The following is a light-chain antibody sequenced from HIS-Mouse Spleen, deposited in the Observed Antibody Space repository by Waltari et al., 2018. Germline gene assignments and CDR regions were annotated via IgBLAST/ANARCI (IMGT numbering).Light chain of an antibody. CDR1: SSDGGCYHY. CDR3: SSYTSSSTLV. CDR2: DVS. Sequence: QAALTQPASVSGSPGQSITISCTGTSSDGGCYHYVSGYQQHPGKAPKLMIYDVSNRPAGVSNRFSGSKSGNTASLTISGLQAEDEADYYCSSYTSSSTLVFGGGTKLTVL. V-gene: IGLV2-14*03. J-gene: IGLJ3*02.